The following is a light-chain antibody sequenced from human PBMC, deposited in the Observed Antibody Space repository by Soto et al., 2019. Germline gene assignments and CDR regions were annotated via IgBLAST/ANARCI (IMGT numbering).Light chain of an antibody. J-gene: IGKJ4*01. Sequence: EIVMTQSPATLSVSPGERATLSCRASESVSNNLAGYQQKFGQAPRLLIYHASTRATGIPARFSGSGSGTERNLTISSMQSEDFALYSCQQYNEWPITFGGGTKVEIK. CDR1: ESVSNN. CDR3: QQYNEWPIT. CDR2: HAS. V-gene: IGKV3-15*01.